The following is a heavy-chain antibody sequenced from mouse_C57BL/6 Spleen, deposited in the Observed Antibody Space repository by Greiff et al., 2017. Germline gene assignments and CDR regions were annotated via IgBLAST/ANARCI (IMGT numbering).Heavy chain of an antibody. V-gene: IGHV1-55*01. CDR3: ALYDSYQSPYAMEY. J-gene: IGHJ4*01. CDR2: IYPGSGST. Sequence: QVQLQQPGAELVKPGASVKMSCKASGYTFTSYWITWVKQRPGQGLEWIGDIYPGSGSTNYNEKFKSKATLTVDTSSSTAYMQLISLTSEDSAVYDRALYDSYQSPYAMEYWGQGTSVTVSS. CDR1: GYTFTSYW. D-gene: IGHD2-3*01.